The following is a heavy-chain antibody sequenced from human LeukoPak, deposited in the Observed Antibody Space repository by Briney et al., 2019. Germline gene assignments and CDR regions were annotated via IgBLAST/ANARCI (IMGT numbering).Heavy chain of an antibody. V-gene: IGHV1-8*01. Sequence: ASVKVSCKASGYTFTSYDIHWVRQATGQGLAWMGWMNPNSGNTGYAQKFQGRVTMTRNTSISTAYMELSSLRSEDTAVYYCARGGRGKLWFRELLYGVGTKNWFDPWGQGTLVTVSS. CDR2: MNPNSGNT. D-gene: IGHD3-10*01. J-gene: IGHJ5*02. CDR3: ARGGRGKLWFRELLYGVGTKNWFDP. CDR1: GYTFTSYD.